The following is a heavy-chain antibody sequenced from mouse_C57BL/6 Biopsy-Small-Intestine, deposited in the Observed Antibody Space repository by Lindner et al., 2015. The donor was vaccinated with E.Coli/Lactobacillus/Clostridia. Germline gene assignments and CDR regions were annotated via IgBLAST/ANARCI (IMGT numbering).Heavy chain of an antibody. CDR1: EFTFSSYA. Sequence: VQLQESGGGLVKPGGSLKLSCAASEFTFSSYAMSWVRQTPEKRLEWVATISADDNYTFYPDNIKGRFTISRDNAKNNLYLQMSHLKSEDTAMYYCARESYYYGSSYALDYWGQGTSVTVSS. V-gene: IGHV5-4*01. J-gene: IGHJ4*01. CDR2: ISADDNYT. D-gene: IGHD1-1*01. CDR3: ARESYYYGSSYALDY.